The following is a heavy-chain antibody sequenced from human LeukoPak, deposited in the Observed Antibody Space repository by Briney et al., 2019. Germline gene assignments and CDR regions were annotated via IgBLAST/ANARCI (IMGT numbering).Heavy chain of an antibody. CDR3: ARDCHYYDSSGYYHPDYYYYYGMDV. CDR2: IKQDGSEK. V-gene: IGHV3-7*01. J-gene: IGHJ6*02. Sequence: GGSLRLSCAASGFTFSSYWMSWVRQAPGKGLEWVANIKQDGSEKYYVDSVKGRFTISRDNAKNSLYLQMNGLRAEDTAVYYCARDCHYYDSSGYYHPDYYYYYGMDVWGQGTTVTVSS. D-gene: IGHD3-22*01. CDR1: GFTFSSYW.